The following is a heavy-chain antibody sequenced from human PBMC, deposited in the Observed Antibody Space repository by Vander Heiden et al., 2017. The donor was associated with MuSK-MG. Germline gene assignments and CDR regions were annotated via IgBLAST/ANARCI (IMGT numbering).Heavy chain of an antibody. CDR2: IHVYNGNT. Sequence: QGQLVQSGAEVKKPGASLKVSCKASGYTFDNFGNSWVRQAPGQGLEWVGWIHVYNGNTKYTEKFQDRVTMTADTSTSTAYMELRSLESDDTAIYYCARQRYFDWLLSHDPWGQGTLVTVSS. D-gene: IGHD3-9*01. CDR3: ARQRYFDWLLSHDP. CDR1: GYTFDNFG. V-gene: IGHV1-18*01. J-gene: IGHJ5*02.